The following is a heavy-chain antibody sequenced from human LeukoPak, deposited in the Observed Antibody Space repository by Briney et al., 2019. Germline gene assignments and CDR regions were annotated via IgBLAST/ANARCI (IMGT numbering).Heavy chain of an antibody. J-gene: IGHJ4*02. D-gene: IGHD2-15*01. CDR1: GYTFTGYY. CDR2: INPNSGGT. Sequence: SVKVSCKASGYTFTGYYMHWVRQAPGQGLEWTGWINPNSGGTNYAQKFQGRVTMTRDTSISTAYMELSRLRSDDTAVYYCAREPCSGGSCPRDYWGQGTLVTVSS. CDR3: AREPCSGGSCPRDY. V-gene: IGHV1-2*02.